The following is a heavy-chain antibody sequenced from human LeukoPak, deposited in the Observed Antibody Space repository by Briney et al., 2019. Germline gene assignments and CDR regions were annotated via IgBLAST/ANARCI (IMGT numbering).Heavy chain of an antibody. CDR1: GGSISNYY. CDR3: ASTAMALYYFDY. CDR2: IYTSGST. D-gene: IGHD5-18*01. Sequence: PSETLSLTCSVSGGSISNYYWSWIRQPAGKGLEWIRHIYTSGSTKYNPSLKSRVTMSVDTSKNQFSLKLSSVTAADTAVYYCASTAMALYYFDYWGQGTLVTVSS. V-gene: IGHV4-4*07. J-gene: IGHJ4*02.